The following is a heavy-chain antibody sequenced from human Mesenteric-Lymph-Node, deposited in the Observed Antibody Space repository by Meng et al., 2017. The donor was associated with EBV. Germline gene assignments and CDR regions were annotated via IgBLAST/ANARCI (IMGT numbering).Heavy chain of an antibody. J-gene: IGHJ5*02. CDR3: ARELRNRDLNWFDP. CDR2: INAGNGNT. CDR1: GYTFTSYA. D-gene: IGHD4-17*01. Sequence: QVQLVQSGAEVKKPXASVKVSCXASGYTFTSYAMHWVRQAPGQRLEWMGWINAGNGNTKYSQKFQGRVTITRDTSASTAYMELSSLRSEDTAVYYCARELRNRDLNWFDPWGQGTLVTVSS. V-gene: IGHV1-3*01.